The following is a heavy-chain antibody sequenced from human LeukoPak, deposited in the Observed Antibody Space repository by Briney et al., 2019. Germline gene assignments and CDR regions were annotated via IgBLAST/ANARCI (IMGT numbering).Heavy chain of an antibody. CDR2: S. J-gene: IGHJ5*02. Sequence: SETLSLTCSVSVSSISSGNYWGWIRQSPGKGLEWIGSSHYNPSLESRVTISLDTSKNQFSLTMTSMTAADTGIYYCTRGLASGVDPWGQGIPVTVSS. CDR3: TRGLASGVDP. CDR1: VSSISSGNY. V-gene: IGHV4-38-2*02.